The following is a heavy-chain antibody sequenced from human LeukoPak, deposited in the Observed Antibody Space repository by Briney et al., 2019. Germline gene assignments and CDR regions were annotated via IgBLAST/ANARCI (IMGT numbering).Heavy chain of an antibody. J-gene: IGHJ2*01. CDR1: GGSISSGSYY. V-gene: IGHV4-61*02. CDR3: ARVYSGYDDWYFDL. CDR2: IYTSGST. Sequence: SETLSLTCTVSGGSISSGSYYWSWIRQPAGKGLEWIGRIYTSGSTNYNPSLKSRVTISVDTSKNQFSLKLSSVTAADTAVYYCARVYSGYDDWYFDLWGRGTLVTVSS. D-gene: IGHD5-12*01.